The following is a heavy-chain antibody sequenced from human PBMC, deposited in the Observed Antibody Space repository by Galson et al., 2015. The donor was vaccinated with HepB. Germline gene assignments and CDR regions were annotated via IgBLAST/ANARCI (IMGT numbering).Heavy chain of an antibody. CDR1: GYTFTGYY. V-gene: IGHV1-2*02. CDR3: ARGGPVRGVITNAPLVDY. D-gene: IGHD3-10*01. CDR2: INPNSGGT. Sequence: SVKVSCKASGYTFTGYYMHWVRQAPGQGLEWMGWINPNSGGTNYAQKFQGRATMTRDTSISTAYMELSRLRSDDTAVYYCARGGPVRGVITNAPLVDYWGQGTLVTVSS. J-gene: IGHJ4*02.